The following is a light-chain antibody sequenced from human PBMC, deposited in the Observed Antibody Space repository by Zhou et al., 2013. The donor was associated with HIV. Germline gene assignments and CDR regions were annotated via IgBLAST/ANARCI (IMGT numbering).Light chain of an antibody. J-gene: IGKJ5*01. CDR3: QQYNKWPLRT. CDR2: GAS. CDR1: QNVRSN. Sequence: EIVLTQSPATLSLSPGERATLSCRASQNVRSNLAWYQQKPGQAPRLLIYGASTRATGIPARFSGSGSGTEFTLTISSLQSEDFAVYYCQQYNKWPLRTFGQGTRLEIK. V-gene: IGKV3-15*01.